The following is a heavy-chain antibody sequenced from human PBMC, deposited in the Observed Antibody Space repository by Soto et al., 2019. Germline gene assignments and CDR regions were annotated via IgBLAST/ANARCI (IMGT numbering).Heavy chain of an antibody. CDR3: AREKGYSSSWYYFDY. CDR1: GYTFTSYA. D-gene: IGHD6-13*01. Sequence: ASVKVSCKASGYTFTSYAMHWVRQAPGQRLEWMGWINAGNGNTKYSQKFQGRVTITRDTSASTAYMELSSLRSEDTAVYDCAREKGYSSSWYYFDYWGQGTLVTVSS. V-gene: IGHV1-3*01. J-gene: IGHJ4*02. CDR2: INAGNGNT.